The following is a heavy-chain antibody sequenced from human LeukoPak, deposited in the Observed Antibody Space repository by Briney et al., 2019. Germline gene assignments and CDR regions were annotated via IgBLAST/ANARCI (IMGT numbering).Heavy chain of an antibody. Sequence: PGRSLRLSCAASGFTFSSYAMHWVRQAPGKGLEWVAVISYDGNSEYYADSVQGRFTISRDNFKHTLYLQMNSLRVEDTAVYYCARDPDYGSYFDYWGQGTLATVAS. D-gene: IGHD4-17*01. J-gene: IGHJ4*02. CDR3: ARDPDYGSYFDY. CDR1: GFTFSSYA. V-gene: IGHV3-30-3*01. CDR2: ISYDGNSE.